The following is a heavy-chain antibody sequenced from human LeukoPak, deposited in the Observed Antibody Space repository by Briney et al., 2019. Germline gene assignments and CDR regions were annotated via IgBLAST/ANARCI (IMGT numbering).Heavy chain of an antibody. V-gene: IGHV4-34*01. CDR1: GGSFSGYY. J-gene: IGHJ3*02. Sequence: PSETLSLTCAVYGGSFSGYYWSWIRQPPGKGLEWIGEINHSGSTNYNPSLKSRVTISVDTSKNQFSLKLSSVTAADTAVYYCARGVGIAAAGTSLGAFDIWGQGTMVTVSS. CDR3: ARGVGIAAAGTSLGAFDI. D-gene: IGHD6-13*01. CDR2: INHSGST.